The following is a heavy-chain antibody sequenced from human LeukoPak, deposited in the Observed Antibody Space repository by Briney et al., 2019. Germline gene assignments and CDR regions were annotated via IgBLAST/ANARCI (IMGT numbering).Heavy chain of an antibody. CDR1: GYTFTSYD. CDR2: MNPNSGNT. J-gene: IGHJ6*02. D-gene: IGHD3-3*01. Sequence: ASVKVSCKASGYTFTSYDINWVRQATGQGLEWMGWMNPNSGNTGYAQKFQGRVTMTRNTSISTAYMELSSLRSEDTAVYYCARGGDEYDFWSGYYTYYYSGMDVWGQGTTVTVSS. CDR3: ARGGDEYDFWSGYYTYYYSGMDV. V-gene: IGHV1-8*01.